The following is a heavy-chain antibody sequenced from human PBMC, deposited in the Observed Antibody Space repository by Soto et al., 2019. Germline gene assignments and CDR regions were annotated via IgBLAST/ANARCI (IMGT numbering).Heavy chain of an antibody. CDR1: GFTVSSNY. J-gene: IGHJ3*02. CDR2: IYSGGST. D-gene: IGHD3-22*01. CDR3: ARNYDSTAGGAFDI. Sequence: EVQLVESGGGLIQPGGSLRLSCAASGFTVSSNYMSWVRQAPGKGLEWVSVIYSGGSTYYADSVKGRFTISRDNSKNTLYLQMNSLRAEDTAVYYCARNYDSTAGGAFDIWGQVTMVTVSS. V-gene: IGHV3-53*01.